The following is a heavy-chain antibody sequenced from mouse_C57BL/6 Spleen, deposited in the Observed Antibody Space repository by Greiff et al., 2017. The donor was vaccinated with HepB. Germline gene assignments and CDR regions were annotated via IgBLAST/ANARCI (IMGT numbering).Heavy chain of an antibody. CDR1: GYSFTGYY. D-gene: IGHD2-2*01. V-gene: IGHV1-42*01. Sequence: VQLQQSGPELVKPGASVKISCKASGYSFTGYYMNWVKQSPEKSLEWIGEINPSTGGTTYNQKFKAKATLTVDKSSSTAYMQLKSLTSEDSAVYYGARFYYGYPYDYWGQGTTRTVSS. CDR2: INPSTGGT. J-gene: IGHJ2*01. CDR3: ARFYYGYPYDY.